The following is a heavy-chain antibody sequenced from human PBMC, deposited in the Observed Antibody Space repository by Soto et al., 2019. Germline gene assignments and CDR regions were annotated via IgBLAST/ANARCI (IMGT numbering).Heavy chain of an antibody. CDR2: INPNSGGT. Sequence: ASVKVSCKASGYTFTGYYMHWVRQAPGEGLEWMGWINPNSGGTNYAQKFQGWVTMTRDTSISTAYMELSRLRSDDTAVYYCARVRRQLAPSSRYYGMDSWGQGATLTVSS. D-gene: IGHD6-6*01. CDR3: ARVRRQLAPSSRYYGMDS. J-gene: IGHJ6*02. V-gene: IGHV1-2*04. CDR1: GYTFTGYY.